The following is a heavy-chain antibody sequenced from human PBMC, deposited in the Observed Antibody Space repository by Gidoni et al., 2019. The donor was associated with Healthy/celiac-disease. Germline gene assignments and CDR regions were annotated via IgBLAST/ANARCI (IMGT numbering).Heavy chain of an antibody. J-gene: IGHJ4*02. V-gene: IGHV3-23*04. Sequence: EVQLVESGGGLVQPGGSLRLSCAASGFTFSSYAMRWVRQAPGKGLEWVSAISGSGGSTYYADSVKGRCTISRENSKNTLYLQMNSRRAEDTAVYYCAKLQRDIVVVVAATPYFDYGGQGTLVTVSS. D-gene: IGHD2-15*01. CDR1: GFTFSSYA. CDR2: ISGSGGST. CDR3: AKLQRDIVVVVAATPYFDY.